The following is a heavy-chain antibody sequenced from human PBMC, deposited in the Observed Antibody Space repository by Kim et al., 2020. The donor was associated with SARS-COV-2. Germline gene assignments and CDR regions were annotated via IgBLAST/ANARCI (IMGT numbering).Heavy chain of an antibody. CDR1: GFTFSSYG. CDR2: IWYDGSNK. Sequence: GGSLRLSCAASGFTFSSYGMHWVRQAPGKGLEWVAVIWYDGSNKYYADSVKGRFTISRDNSKNTLYLQMNSLRAEDTAVYYCARGNYYGSGSSAFYEDYFVYWGEGTLVALSS. V-gene: IGHV3-33*01. CDR3: ARGNYYGSGSSAFYEDYFVY. J-gene: IGHJ4*02. D-gene: IGHD3-10*01.